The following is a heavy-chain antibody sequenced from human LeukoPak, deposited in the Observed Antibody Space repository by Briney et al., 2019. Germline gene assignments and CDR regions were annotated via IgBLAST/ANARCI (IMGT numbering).Heavy chain of an antibody. Sequence: SETLSLTCTVSGGSISSYYWSWIRQPAGKGLEWIGRIYTSGSTNYNPSLKSRVTMSVDTSKNQFSLKLSSVTAADTAVYYCARDSGDSSGYYFSPLFDYWGQGTLVTVSS. CDR2: IYTSGST. V-gene: IGHV4-4*07. CDR1: GGSISSYY. D-gene: IGHD3-22*01. CDR3: ARDSGDSSGYYFSPLFDY. J-gene: IGHJ4*02.